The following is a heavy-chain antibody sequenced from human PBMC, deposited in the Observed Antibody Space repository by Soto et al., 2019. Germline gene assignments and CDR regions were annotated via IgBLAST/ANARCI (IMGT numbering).Heavy chain of an antibody. CDR3: ARDDEYSGNGTDV. J-gene: IGHJ6*02. CDR2: ILNDGSNR. D-gene: IGHD3-10*01. CDR1: EFTFSNYG. V-gene: IGHV3-33*01. Sequence: QVQLVESGGGVVQPGRSLRLSCAASEFTFSNYGMHWVRQAPGKGLEWVAVILNDGSNRYHADSVKDRFTTSRDNSKNTLYLQMNSLRAEDTAVYYCARDDEYSGNGTDVWGQGTTVTVS.